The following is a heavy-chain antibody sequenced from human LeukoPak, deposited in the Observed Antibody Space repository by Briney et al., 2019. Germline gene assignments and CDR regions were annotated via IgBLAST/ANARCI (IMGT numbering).Heavy chain of an antibody. J-gene: IGHJ3*02. D-gene: IGHD3-16*02. V-gene: IGHV4-34*01. Sequence: GSLRLSCAASGFSFDSYSMNWVRQPPGKGLEWIGEINHSGSTNYNPSLKSRVTISVDTSKNQFSLKLSSVTAADTAVYYCARVPKPYYDYVWGSYRIPDDAFDIWGQGTMVTVSS. CDR3: ARVPKPYYDYVWGSYRIPDDAFDI. CDR1: GFSFDSYS. CDR2: INHSGST.